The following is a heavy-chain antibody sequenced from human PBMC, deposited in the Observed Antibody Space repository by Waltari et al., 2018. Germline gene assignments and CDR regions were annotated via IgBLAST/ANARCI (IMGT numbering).Heavy chain of an antibody. Sequence: EVQLVESGGGLVKPGGSLKLSCAASGFIFSDYSMNWVRQAPGKGLEWVSSISSGGIYKSYSDSCRSRFTISGDNAKNSLYRRMNSLRAEDTAVYYCARDRCSGGSCFADYWGQGTLVTVSS. CDR2: ISSGGIYK. CDR3: ARDRCSGGSCFADY. V-gene: IGHV3-21*01. CDR1: GFIFSDYS. D-gene: IGHD2-15*01. J-gene: IGHJ4*02.